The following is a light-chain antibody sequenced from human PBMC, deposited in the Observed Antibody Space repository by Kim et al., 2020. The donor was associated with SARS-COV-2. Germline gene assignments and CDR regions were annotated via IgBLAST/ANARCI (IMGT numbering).Light chain of an antibody. Sequence: GDRVTTTCQASQDISNNLNWYQKKPGKAPKVLIYDASNLATGVPSRCSGSGSGTEFAFTITSLQPEDIAKYYCQQFDNLSLTFGGGTKVDIK. CDR2: DAS. CDR1: QDISNN. CDR3: QQFDNLSLT. J-gene: IGKJ4*01. V-gene: IGKV1-33*01.